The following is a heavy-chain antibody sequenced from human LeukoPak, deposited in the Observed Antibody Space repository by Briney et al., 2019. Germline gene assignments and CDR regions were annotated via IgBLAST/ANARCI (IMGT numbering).Heavy chain of an antibody. V-gene: IGHV1-8*01. Sequence: ASVKVSCKASGYTFTSYDINWVRQATGQGLEWMGWMNLNSGNTGYAQKFQGRVTMTRNTSISTAYMELSSLRSEDTAVYYCARGRFHIVGAIRGFDYWGQGTLVTVSS. CDR2: MNLNSGNT. D-gene: IGHD1-26*01. CDR3: ARGRFHIVGAIRGFDY. J-gene: IGHJ4*02. CDR1: GYTFTSYD.